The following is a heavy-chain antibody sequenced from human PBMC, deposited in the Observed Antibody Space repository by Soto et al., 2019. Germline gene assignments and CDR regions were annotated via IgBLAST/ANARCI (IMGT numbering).Heavy chain of an antibody. CDR2: ISAYNGNT. Sequence: QVQLVQSGAEVKKPGASVKVSCKASGYTFTSYGISWVRQAPGQGLEWMGWISAYNGNTNYAQKXQGRVTMTTDXXTXTXXMELRSLRSDDTSVYYCERDPRRYCSSTSCPYPDYWGQGTLVTVSS. CDR3: ERDPRRYCSSTSCPYPDY. CDR1: GYTFTSYG. V-gene: IGHV1-18*01. D-gene: IGHD2-2*01. J-gene: IGHJ4*02.